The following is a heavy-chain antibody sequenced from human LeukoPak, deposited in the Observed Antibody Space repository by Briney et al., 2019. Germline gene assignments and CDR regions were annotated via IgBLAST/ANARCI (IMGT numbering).Heavy chain of an antibody. Sequence: GASVKVSCKASGYTFTGYYMHWVRQAPGQGLEWMGWINPNSGGTNYAQKFQGRVTMTRDTSISTAYMELSRLRSEDTAVYYCARDPIFGVVTPGSGLFDYWGQGTLVTVSS. D-gene: IGHD3-3*01. CDR1: GYTFTGYY. J-gene: IGHJ4*02. CDR2: INPNSGGT. CDR3: ARDPIFGVVTPGSGLFDY. V-gene: IGHV1-2*02.